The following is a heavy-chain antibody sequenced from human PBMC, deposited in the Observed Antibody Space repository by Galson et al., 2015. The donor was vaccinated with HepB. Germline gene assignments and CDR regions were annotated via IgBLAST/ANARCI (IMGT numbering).Heavy chain of an antibody. CDR3: ARGPGGGGYYSPDY. CDR1: GFTVSRNY. Sequence: SLRLSCAASGFTVSRNYMTWVRQAPGKGLEWVSLIYDSGSTYYADSVKGRFTISRDNSKNTVYLQMNSLRAEDTAVYHCARGPGGGGYYSPDYWGQGTLVTVSS. V-gene: IGHV3-66*01. CDR2: IYDSGST. J-gene: IGHJ4*02. D-gene: IGHD3-22*01.